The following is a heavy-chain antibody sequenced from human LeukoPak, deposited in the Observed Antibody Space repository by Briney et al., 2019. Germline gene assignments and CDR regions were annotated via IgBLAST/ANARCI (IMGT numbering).Heavy chain of an antibody. CDR3: ARRGSSGCFDY. CDR1: GFTFSTYT. CDR2: ISYDGSNK. Sequence: GGSLRLSCAASGFTFSTYTMHWVRQAPGKGLEWVAVISYDGSNKYYADSVKGRFTISRDNSKITLYLQMNSLRAEDTAVYYCARRGSSGCFDYWGQGTLVTVSS. V-gene: IGHV3-30-3*01. D-gene: IGHD6-19*01. J-gene: IGHJ4*02.